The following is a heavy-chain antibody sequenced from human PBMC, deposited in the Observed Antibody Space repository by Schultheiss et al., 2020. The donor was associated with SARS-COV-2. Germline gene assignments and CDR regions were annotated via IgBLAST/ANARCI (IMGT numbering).Heavy chain of an antibody. J-gene: IGHJ4*02. Sequence: GGSLRLSCAASGFTFSDYYMSWIRQAPGKGLEWVSYISSSGSTIYYADSVKGRFTISRDNAKNSLYLQMNSLRAEDTAVYYCATSAWSSSWYGPGSPTIPFDYWGQGTLVTVSS. D-gene: IGHD6-13*01. CDR3: ATSAWSSSWYGPGSPTIPFDY. V-gene: IGHV3-11*01. CDR1: GFTFSDYY. CDR2: ISSSGSTI.